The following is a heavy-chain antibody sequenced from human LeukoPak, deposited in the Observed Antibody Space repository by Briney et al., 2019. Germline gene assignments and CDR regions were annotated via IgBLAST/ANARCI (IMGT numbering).Heavy chain of an antibody. D-gene: IGHD6-13*01. CDR1: GGSTSSYY. CDR3: AREVGSSWSNYFDY. Sequence: PSETLSLTCTVSGGSTSSYYWSWIRQPPGKGLEWIGYIYYSGTTIYNPSLKSRVTISVDTSKNQFSLKLTSVTTADTAVYYCAREVGSSWSNYFDYWGRGTLVTVSS. V-gene: IGHV4-59*01. J-gene: IGHJ4*02. CDR2: IYYSGTT.